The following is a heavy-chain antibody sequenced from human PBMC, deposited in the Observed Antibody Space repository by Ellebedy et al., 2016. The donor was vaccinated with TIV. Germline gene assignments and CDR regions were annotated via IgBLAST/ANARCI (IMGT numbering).Heavy chain of an antibody. D-gene: IGHD3-22*01. CDR3: ARHFDYDSSPDAFDI. V-gene: IGHV4-59*08. CDR1: GASIRSNF. CDR2: LHSRGTT. J-gene: IGHJ3*02. Sequence: MPSETLSLTCTVSGASIRSNFWSWIRQPPGKGLEWIGFLHSRGTTNYNPSLKSRLTLSVDTSTSKFSLKLSSVTAADTAVYYCARHFDYDSSPDAFDIWGQGTMVTVSS.